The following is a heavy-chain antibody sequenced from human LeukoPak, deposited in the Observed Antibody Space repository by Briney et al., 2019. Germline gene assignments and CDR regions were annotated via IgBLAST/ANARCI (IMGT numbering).Heavy chain of an antibody. CDR3: ANNPIHVYYFDY. Sequence: GGSLRLSCAASGFTFSSYAMSWVRQAPGKGLEWVSAISGSGGSTYYADSVKGRFTISRDNSKNTLYLQMNSLRAEDTAVYYCANNPIHVYYFDYWGQGTLVTVSS. V-gene: IGHV3-23*01. D-gene: IGHD2-21*01. CDR2: ISGSGGST. J-gene: IGHJ4*02. CDR1: GFTFSSYA.